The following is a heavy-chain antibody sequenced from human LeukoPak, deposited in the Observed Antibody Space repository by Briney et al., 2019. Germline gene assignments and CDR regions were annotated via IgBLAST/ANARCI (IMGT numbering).Heavy chain of an antibody. CDR2: IYCSGST. CDR3: ARDLQWYFDY. D-gene: IGHD2-8*01. V-gene: IGHV4-59*01. CDR1: GGSISSYY. Sequence: SETLSLTCTVSGGSISSYYWSWIRQPPGKGLEWIGYIYCSGSTNYNPSLKSRVTISVDTSKNQFSLKLSSVTAADTAVYYCARDLQWYFDYWGQGTLVTVSS. J-gene: IGHJ4*02.